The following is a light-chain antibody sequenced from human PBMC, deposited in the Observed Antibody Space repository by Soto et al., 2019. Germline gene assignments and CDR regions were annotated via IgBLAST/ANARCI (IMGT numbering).Light chain of an antibody. CDR1: QSISSSY. CDR2: GAS. V-gene: IGKV3-20*01. J-gene: IGKJ3*01. CDR3: QQYGSSPLFT. Sequence: IVLTQSPGTLSLSPGERATLSCRASQSISSSYLAWYQQKHGQAPRLLIYGASSRATGIPDRFSGSGSGTNFILTISRLEHEDVAVYYCQQYGSSPLFTFGPGTNVDIK.